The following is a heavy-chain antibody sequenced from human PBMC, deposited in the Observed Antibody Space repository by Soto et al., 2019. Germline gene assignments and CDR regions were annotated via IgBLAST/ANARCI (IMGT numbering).Heavy chain of an antibody. CDR1: GYTFTNND. D-gene: IGHD2-21*01. Sequence: QVQLVHSGAELKRPGASVKVSCKASGYTFTNNDINWVRQAAGQGLEWMGWMNPYSGNTGYARNFHGRVTMTRDNSITTAYMELSSLRSEDTAVYYCVRAPLDYYSADYFDNWGQGTLVTVSS. CDR2: MNPYSGNT. CDR3: VRAPLDYYSADYFDN. V-gene: IGHV1-8*01. J-gene: IGHJ4*02.